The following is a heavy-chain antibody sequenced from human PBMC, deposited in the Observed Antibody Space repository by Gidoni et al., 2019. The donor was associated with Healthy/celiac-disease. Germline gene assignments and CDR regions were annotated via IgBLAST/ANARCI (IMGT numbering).Heavy chain of an antibody. V-gene: IGHV3-21*01. CDR3: ARGGLMGPDAFDI. J-gene: IGHJ3*02. CDR1: GFTFSSYS. CDR2: ISSSSSYI. Sequence: EVQLVESGGGLVTPGGSLSLSCAASGFTFSSYSMNWVRQAPGKVLEWVSSISSSSSYIYYADSVKGRFTISRDNAKNSLYLQMNSLRAEDTAVYYCARGGLMGPDAFDIWGQGTMVTVSS. D-gene: IGHD2-15*01.